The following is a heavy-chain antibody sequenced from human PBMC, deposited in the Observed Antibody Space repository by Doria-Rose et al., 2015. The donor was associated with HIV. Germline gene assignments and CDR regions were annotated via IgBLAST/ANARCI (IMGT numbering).Heavy chain of an antibody. Sequence: QESGPVLVRPTETLTLTCTVSGVSLSSPGVGVSWIRQPPGKALEWLANIFSDDERSYKTSLKSRLTISRGTSKCQVVLTMTDMDPVDTATYYCARIKSSRWYHKYYFDFWGQGTLVIVPA. D-gene: IGHD6-13*01. CDR2: IFSDDER. J-gene: IGHJ4*02. CDR3: ARIKSSRWYHKYYFDF. CDR1: GVSLSSPGVG. V-gene: IGHV2-26*01.